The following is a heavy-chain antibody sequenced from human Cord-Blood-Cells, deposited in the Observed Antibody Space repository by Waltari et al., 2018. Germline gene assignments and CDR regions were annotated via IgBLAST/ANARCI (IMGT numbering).Heavy chain of an antibody. CDR3: GDPKTGDYYMDV. CDR2: ISGSGGST. J-gene: IGHJ6*03. D-gene: IGHD7-27*01. Sequence: EVQLLESGGGLVQPGGSLRLSCAASGFHFSSYAMSWVRQAPGKGLEWVSGISGSGGSTTYADSVKGRVTIARDNSKNTLYLQMNSLRAEDTAVYYCGDPKTGDYYMDVWGKGTTVTVSS. CDR1: GFHFSSYA. V-gene: IGHV3-23*01.